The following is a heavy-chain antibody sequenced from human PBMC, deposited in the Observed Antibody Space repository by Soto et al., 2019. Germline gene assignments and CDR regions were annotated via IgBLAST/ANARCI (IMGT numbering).Heavy chain of an antibody. Sequence: QVQLQESGPGLVKPSQTLSLTCTVSGGSISSGGYYWTWIRQHPGKGLEWIGDTYYSGSTYYNPDLKSRFTISVDTVNNQFSLKLRSVAAADTVVYFCARVGGIDMFDPWGQGTLVTVSS. D-gene: IGHD3-16*01. CDR2: TYYSGST. CDR1: GGSISSGGYY. CDR3: ARVGGIDMFDP. J-gene: IGHJ5*02. V-gene: IGHV4-31*03.